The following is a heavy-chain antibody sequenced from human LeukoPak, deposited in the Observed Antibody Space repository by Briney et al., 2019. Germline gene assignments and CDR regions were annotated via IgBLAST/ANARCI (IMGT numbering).Heavy chain of an antibody. CDR1: GYSFTSYW. J-gene: IGHJ1*01. D-gene: IGHD2-2*01. Sequence: GESLKIFCKGSGYSFTSYWIGWVRQMPGKGLEWMGIIYPGDSDTRYSPSFQGQVTISADKSISTAYLQWSSLKASDTAMYYCARPYCSSTSCYGYFQHWGQGTLVTVSS. V-gene: IGHV5-51*01. CDR3: ARPYCSSTSCYGYFQH. CDR2: IYPGDSDT.